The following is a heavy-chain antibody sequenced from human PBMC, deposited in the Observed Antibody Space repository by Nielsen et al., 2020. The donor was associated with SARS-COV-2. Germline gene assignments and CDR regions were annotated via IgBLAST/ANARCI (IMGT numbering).Heavy chain of an antibody. CDR3: ARGVVVVPAAPKVSYYYYGMDV. CDR2: ISAHNGNT. CDR1: GYTFTNYG. J-gene: IGHJ6*02. D-gene: IGHD2-2*01. V-gene: IGHV1-18*01. Sequence: ASVKVSCKASGYTFTNYGISWVRQAPGQGLEWMGWISAHNGNTNYAQKLQGRVTMTTDTSTSTAYMELRSLRSDDTAVYYCARGVVVVPAAPKVSYYYYGMDVWGQGTTVTVSS.